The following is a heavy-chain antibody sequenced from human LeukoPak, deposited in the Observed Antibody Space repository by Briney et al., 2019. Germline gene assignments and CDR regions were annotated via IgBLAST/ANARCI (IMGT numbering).Heavy chain of an antibody. J-gene: IGHJ4*02. CDR3: AKDSRGWFGELSVPYYFDY. Sequence: PGGSLRLSCAASGFSFNTYNMNWARQAPGKGLEWVAVISYDGSNKYYADSVKGRFTISRDNSKNTLYLQMNSLRAEDTAVYYCAKDSRGWFGELSVPYYFDYWGQGTLVTVSS. CDR1: GFSFNTYN. V-gene: IGHV3-30*18. CDR2: ISYDGSNK. D-gene: IGHD3-10*01.